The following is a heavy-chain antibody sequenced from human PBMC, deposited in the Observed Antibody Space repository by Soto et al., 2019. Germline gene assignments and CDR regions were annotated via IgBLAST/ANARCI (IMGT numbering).Heavy chain of an antibody. D-gene: IGHD3-22*01. CDR3: ARVAGCSGGSCFSPQADYYDSSGYFQINWFDP. J-gene: IGHJ5*02. CDR2: IIPIFGTA. Sequence: SVKVSCKASGGTFSSYAISWVRQAPGQGLEWMGGIIPIFGTANYAQKFQGRVTITADESTSTAYMELSSLRSEDTAVYYCARVAGCSGGSCFSPQADYYDSSGYFQINWFDPWGQGTLVTVSS. CDR1: GGTFSSYA. V-gene: IGHV1-69*13.